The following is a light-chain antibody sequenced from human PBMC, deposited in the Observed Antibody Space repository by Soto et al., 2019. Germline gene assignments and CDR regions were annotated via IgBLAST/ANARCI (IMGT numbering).Light chain of an antibody. CDR1: STDVGRYNY. J-gene: IGLJ1*01. CDR3: TSYTSDGTYV. V-gene: IGLV2-14*01. CDR2: DVS. Sequence: QSVLTQPASVSASPGQSITISCTGTSTDVGRYNYVSWYQQHPGKAPKLMVYDVSNRPSWVSNRFSGSKSGITASLTISGLQAEDEADYYCTSYTSDGTYVFGTGTKVTVL.